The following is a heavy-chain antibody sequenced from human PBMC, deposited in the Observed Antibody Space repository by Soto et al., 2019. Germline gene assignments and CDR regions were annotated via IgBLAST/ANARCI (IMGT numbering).Heavy chain of an antibody. D-gene: IGHD3-3*01. CDR1: GFTFSSYA. V-gene: IGHV3-23*01. CDR2: ISGSGGST. J-gene: IGHJ4*02. CDR3: AKDDITIFVVVIPLAY. Sequence: GGSLRLSCAASGFTFSSYAMSWVRQAPGKGLEWVSAISGSGGSTYYADSAKGRFTISRDNSKNTLYLQMNSLRAEDTAVFYCAKDDITIFVVVIPLAYWGQGTLVTVSS.